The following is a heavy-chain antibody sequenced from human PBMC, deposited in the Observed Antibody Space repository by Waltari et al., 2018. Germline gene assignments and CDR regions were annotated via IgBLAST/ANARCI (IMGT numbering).Heavy chain of an antibody. CDR1: AFRVVDSG. J-gene: IGHJ4*02. D-gene: IGHD3-16*01. CDR3: ARVAWGLGQDN. CDR2: INVDGGYI. V-gene: IGHV3-74*01. Sequence: EVHLAESGGGVVQPGGSMSLACTGSAFRVVDSGMHWDRQAPGKGLGWVSRINVDGGYISYGDSVKGRFTVSRDNAKKSLFLQMNSLRAEDTAVYYCARVAWGLGQDNWGQGTLVTVSS.